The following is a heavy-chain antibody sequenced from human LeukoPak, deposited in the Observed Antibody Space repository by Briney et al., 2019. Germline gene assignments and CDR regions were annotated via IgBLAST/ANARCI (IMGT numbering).Heavy chain of an antibody. Sequence: GASVKVSCKASGYTFTGYYMHWVRQAPGQGLEWMGWINPNSGGTNYAQKFQGWVTMTRDTSISTAYMELSRLRSDDTAVYYCARVRSQWLGGGYYYGMDVWGQGTTVTVSS. D-gene: IGHD6-19*01. J-gene: IGHJ6*02. V-gene: IGHV1-2*04. CDR1: GYTFTGYY. CDR3: ARVRSQWLGGGYYYGMDV. CDR2: INPNSGGT.